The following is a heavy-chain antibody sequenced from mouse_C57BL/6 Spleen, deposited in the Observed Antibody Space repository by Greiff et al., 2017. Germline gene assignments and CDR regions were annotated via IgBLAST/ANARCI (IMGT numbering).Heavy chain of an antibody. CDR3: AKGRDYAMDY. CDR2: IWGGGST. CDR1: GFSLTSYG. Sequence: VQLQESGPGLVQPSQSLSITCTVSGFSLTSYGVHWVRQPPGKGLEWLGVIWGGGSTDYNAAFISRLSISKDNSKSQVFFKMNSLQADDTAIYYCAKGRDYAMDYWGQGTSVTVSS. V-gene: IGHV2-4*01. J-gene: IGHJ4*01.